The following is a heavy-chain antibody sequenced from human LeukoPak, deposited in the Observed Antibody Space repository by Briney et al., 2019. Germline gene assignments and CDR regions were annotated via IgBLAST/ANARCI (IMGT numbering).Heavy chain of an antibody. CDR2: INPSGSS. CDR1: GGSFSGYY. V-gene: IGHV4-34*01. D-gene: IGHD1-26*01. J-gene: IGHJ4*02. CDR3: ARGSSHVDY. Sequence: SETLSLTCAVYGGSFSGYYWSWIRQPPGKGLEWIGEINPSGSSNYNPSLESRVTISIDTSKNQLSLSLRFVIDTDTAVYYCARGSSHVDYWGQGTLVTVSS.